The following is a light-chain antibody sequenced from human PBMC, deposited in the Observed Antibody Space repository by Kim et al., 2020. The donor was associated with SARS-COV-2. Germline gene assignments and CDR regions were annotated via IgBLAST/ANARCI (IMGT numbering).Light chain of an antibody. CDR3: QQYYSYPPGPLT. V-gene: IGKV1-8*01. CDR2: AAS. Sequence: AIRMTQSPSSFSASTGDRVTITCRASQGISSYLAWYQQKPGKAPKLLIYAASTLQSGVPSRFSGSGSGTDFTLTISCLQSEDFATYYCQQYYSYPPGPLTFGGGTKLEI. CDR1: QGISSY. J-gene: IGKJ4*01.